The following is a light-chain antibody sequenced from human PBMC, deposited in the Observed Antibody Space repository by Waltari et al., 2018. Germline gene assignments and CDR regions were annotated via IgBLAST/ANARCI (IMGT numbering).Light chain of an antibody. Sequence: QSVVTQEPSLSVSPGGTVTLTCGLRFGSVPTRYYPSWYQQTPGQAPRTLIYTANTRPSAVPDRFSGSMLGNNAALTISGAQADDESDYYCVLYMARGTYVFGTGTKVTVL. CDR3: VLYMARGTYV. CDR2: TAN. CDR1: FGSVPTRYY. J-gene: IGLJ1*01. V-gene: IGLV8-61*01.